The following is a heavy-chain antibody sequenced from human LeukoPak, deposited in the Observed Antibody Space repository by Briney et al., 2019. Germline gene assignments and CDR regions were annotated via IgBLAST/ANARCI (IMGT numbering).Heavy chain of an antibody. CDR3: AKCRRSYYGSGSYRDYYGMDV. V-gene: IGHV3-30*02. Sequence: GGSLRLSCAASGFTLSSYGMHWVRQAPGKGLEWVAFTRYDGSNKYYADSVKGRFTISRDNSKNTLYLQMNSLRAEDTAVYYCAKCRRSYYGSGSYRDYYGMDVWGQGTTVTVSS. CDR1: GFTLSSYG. J-gene: IGHJ6*02. D-gene: IGHD3-10*01. CDR2: TRYDGSNK.